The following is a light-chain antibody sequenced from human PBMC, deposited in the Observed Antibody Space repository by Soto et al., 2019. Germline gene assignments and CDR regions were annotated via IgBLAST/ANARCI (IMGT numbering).Light chain of an antibody. J-gene: IGLJ1*01. CDR3: GTWDSSLSAYV. CDR2: DNN. Sequence: QSVLTQPPSVSAAPGQKVTISCFGSSSNIGNNYVSWYQQLPGTAPKLLIYDNNKRPSGIPDRFSGSKSGTSATLGITGLQTGDEADYYCGTWDSSLSAYVFGTGTRSPS. V-gene: IGLV1-51*01. CDR1: SSNIGNNY.